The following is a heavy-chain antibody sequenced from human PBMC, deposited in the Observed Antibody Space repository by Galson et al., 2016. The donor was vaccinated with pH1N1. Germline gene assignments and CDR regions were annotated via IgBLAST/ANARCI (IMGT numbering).Heavy chain of an antibody. Sequence: QSGAEVKKPGESLKISCKGSGYTFTTYWIGWVRQMPGKGLEWMGIIYPGDSDTTYSPSFPAQGTISVDKSITTAFLQWSSLKASDTAMYYCVARISMVPGGTRSCDYWGQGTLVTVSS. CDR3: VARISMVPGGTRSCDY. J-gene: IGHJ4*02. D-gene: IGHD3-10*01. CDR2: IYPGDSDT. CDR1: GYTFTTYW. V-gene: IGHV5-51*01.